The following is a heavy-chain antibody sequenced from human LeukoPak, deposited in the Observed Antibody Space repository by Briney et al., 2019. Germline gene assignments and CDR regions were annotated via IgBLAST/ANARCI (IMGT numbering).Heavy chain of an antibody. Sequence: SQTLSLTCTVSGGSISSGSYYWSWIRQPAGKGLEWIGRIYTSGSTNYNPSLKSRVTISVDTSKNQFSLTLSSVTAADTALYYCARESYYDSSGYSHDAFDIWGQGTMVTVSS. CDR2: IYTSGST. CDR1: GGSISSGSYY. V-gene: IGHV4-61*02. J-gene: IGHJ3*02. D-gene: IGHD3-22*01. CDR3: ARESYYDSSGYSHDAFDI.